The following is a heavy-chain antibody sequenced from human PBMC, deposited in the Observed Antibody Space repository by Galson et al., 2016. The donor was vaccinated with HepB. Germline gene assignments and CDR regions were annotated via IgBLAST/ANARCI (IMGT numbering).Heavy chain of an antibody. CDR1: GFTFSSYG. D-gene: IGHD5-18*01. CDR2: IWYDGSNK. J-gene: IGHJ4*02. V-gene: IGHV3-33*01. CDR3: ARELPGSSYGYYFDY. Sequence: SLRLSCAASGFTFSSYGMHWVRQAPGKGLEWVAVIWYDGSNKYYADSVKGRFTISRDNSKNTLYLQMNSLRAADTAVYYCARELPGSSYGYYFDYWGQGSLVTVS.